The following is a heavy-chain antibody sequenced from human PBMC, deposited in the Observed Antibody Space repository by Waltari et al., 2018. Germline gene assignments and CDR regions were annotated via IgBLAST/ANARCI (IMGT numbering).Heavy chain of an antibody. V-gene: IGHV3-23*01. CDR2: LSGSGDNT. D-gene: IGHD3-22*01. CDR3: AKGQYYFDPSGYYYEEYYFDH. Sequence: EVPLLESGGGLVQLGGSLRLSCAASGFPFSSYALAWFRQARGKGLEWVSGLSGSGDNTCYADSVKGRFTISRDNSKNTLYLQMNSLRVEDTAVYYCAKGQYYFDPSGYYYEEYYFDHWGQGTLVTVSS. J-gene: IGHJ4*02. CDR1: GFPFSSYA.